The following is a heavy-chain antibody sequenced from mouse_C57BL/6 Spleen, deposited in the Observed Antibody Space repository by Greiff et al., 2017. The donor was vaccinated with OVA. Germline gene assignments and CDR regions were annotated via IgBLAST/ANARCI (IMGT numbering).Heavy chain of an antibody. D-gene: IGHD2-5*01. V-gene: IGHV1-15*01. J-gene: IGHJ3*01. CDR1: GYTFTDYE. Sequence: QVQLKQSGAELVRPGASVTLSCKASGYTFTDYEMHWVKQTPVHGLEWIGAIDPETGGTAYNQKFKGKAILTADKSSSTAYMELRSLTSEDSAVYYCTNHYSNYVFAYWGQGTLVTVSA. CDR3: TNHYSNYVFAY. CDR2: IDPETGGT.